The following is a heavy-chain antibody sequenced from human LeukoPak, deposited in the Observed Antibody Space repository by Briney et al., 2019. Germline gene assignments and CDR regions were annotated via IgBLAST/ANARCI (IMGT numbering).Heavy chain of an antibody. CDR3: ARDFIGESGYSGY. J-gene: IGHJ4*02. V-gene: IGHV3-21*01. D-gene: IGHD3-16*01. CDR1: GFTFSSFN. Sequence: KPGGPLRLSCAASGFTFSSFNMNWVPEAPGKGLELVSSISPSGNSVYHAYSVKGRFTLSRDNAQNSLYLQMNSLRDEDTGVYYCARDFIGESGYSGYWGQGALVTVSS. CDR2: ISPSGNSV.